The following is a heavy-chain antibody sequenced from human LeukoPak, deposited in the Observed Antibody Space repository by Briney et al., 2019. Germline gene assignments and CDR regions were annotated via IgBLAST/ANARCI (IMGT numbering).Heavy chain of an antibody. V-gene: IGHV3-74*01. D-gene: IGHD3-9*01. CDR2: LNPDGSST. CDR1: GFTFSSYW. J-gene: IGHJ4*02. CDR3: ARDLTGPVDY. Sequence: GGSLRLSCAASGFTFSSYWMHWVRHVPGKGLVWVSRLNPDGSSTYYADSVSGRFTISRDNAKNTLYLQMNRLGVEDTAVYYCARDLTGPVDYWGQGTLVTVSS.